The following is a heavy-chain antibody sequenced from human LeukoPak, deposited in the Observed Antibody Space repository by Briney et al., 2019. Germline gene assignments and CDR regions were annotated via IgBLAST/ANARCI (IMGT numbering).Heavy chain of an antibody. CDR3: AKSISPGIAVAGTFDI. CDR2: ISWNSGSI. CDR1: GFTFDDYA. J-gene: IGHJ3*02. V-gene: IGHV3-9*01. Sequence: GRSLRLSCAASGFTFDDYAMHWVRQAPGKGLEWVSGISWNSGSIGYADSVKGRFTISGDNAKNSLYLQMNSLRAEDTALYYCAKSISPGIAVAGTFDIWGQGTMVTVSS. D-gene: IGHD6-19*01.